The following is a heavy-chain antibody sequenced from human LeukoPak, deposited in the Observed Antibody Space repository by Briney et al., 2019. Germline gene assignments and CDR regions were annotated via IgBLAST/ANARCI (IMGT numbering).Heavy chain of an antibody. V-gene: IGHV3-15*01. CDR1: GFTFRNAW. CDR3: TTDIGRLFCSSTSCYVGIP. J-gene: IGHJ5*02. Sequence: GGSLRLSCAASGFTFRNAWMSWVRQAPGKGLVWVGRIKSKTDGGTTDYAAPVKGRFTISRDDSKNTLYLQMNSLKTEDTAVYYCTTDIGRLFCSSTSCYVGIPWGQGTLVTVSS. D-gene: IGHD2-2*01. CDR2: IKSKTDGGTT.